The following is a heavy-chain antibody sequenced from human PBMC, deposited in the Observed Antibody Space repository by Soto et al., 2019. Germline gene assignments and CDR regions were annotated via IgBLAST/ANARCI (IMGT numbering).Heavy chain of an antibody. CDR1: SGSISSSNW. CDR2: IYHSGST. Sequence: QVQLQESGPGLVKPSGTLSLTCAVSSGSISSSNWWSWVRQPPGKGLEWIGEIYHSGSTTYNPSLKSRVTISVDTSKIQFSLKLSSVTAADTAVYSCARAAVAGTLSGYFDLWGRGALVTVSS. CDR3: ARAAVAGTLSGYFDL. J-gene: IGHJ2*01. D-gene: IGHD6-19*01. V-gene: IGHV4-4*02.